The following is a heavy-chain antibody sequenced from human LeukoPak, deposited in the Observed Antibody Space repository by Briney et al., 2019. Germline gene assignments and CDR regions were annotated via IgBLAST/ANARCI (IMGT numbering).Heavy chain of an antibody. CDR3: TSLAVASHIGY. D-gene: IGHD6-19*01. Sequence: GGSLSLPCAASGFSFSAYDIHCTRQAPGRGLEWIADISGSDTSTYYADSVTSSFTISRDNAKNSLYLQMNRLRVEDTAVYYCTSLAVASHIGYWGKRTLVTVSS. CDR2: ISGSDTST. V-gene: IGHV3-48*03. CDR1: GFSFSAYD. J-gene: IGHJ4*02.